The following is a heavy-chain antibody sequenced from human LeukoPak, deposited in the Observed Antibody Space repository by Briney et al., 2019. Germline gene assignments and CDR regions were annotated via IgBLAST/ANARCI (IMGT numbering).Heavy chain of an antibody. CDR2: IRYDGSNK. V-gene: IGHV3-30*02. CDR3: AKAPGIAVAGDYYMDV. D-gene: IGHD6-19*01. CDR1: GFTFSSYG. Sequence: GGSLRLSCAASGFTFSSYGMHWVRQAPGKGLEWVAFIRYDGSNKYYADSVKGRFTISRDNSKTTLYLQMNSLRAEDTAVYYCAKAPGIAVAGDYYMDVWGKGTTVTVSS. J-gene: IGHJ6*03.